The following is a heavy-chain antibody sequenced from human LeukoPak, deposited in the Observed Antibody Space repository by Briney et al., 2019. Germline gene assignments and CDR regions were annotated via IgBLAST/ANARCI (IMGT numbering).Heavy chain of an antibody. D-gene: IGHD5-12*01. Sequence: SETLSLNCTVSGGSISSSSYYWGWIRQPPGKGLEWIGSIYYSGSTYYNPSLKSRVTISVDTSKNQFSLKLSSVTAADTAVYYCARGRGCSGYDYWGQGTLVTVSS. CDR1: GGSISSSSYY. J-gene: IGHJ4*02. V-gene: IGHV4-39*01. CDR3: ARGRGCSGYDY. CDR2: IYYSGST.